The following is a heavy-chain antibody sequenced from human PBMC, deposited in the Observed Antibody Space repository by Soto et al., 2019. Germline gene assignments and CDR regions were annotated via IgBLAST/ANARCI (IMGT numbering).Heavy chain of an antibody. Sequence: QVQLQESGPGLVKPSQTLSLTCTVSGGSISSGGYYWSWIRQHPGKGLEWIGYIDYSGSTYYNPSIKSRVTTSVDTSKNKFSLKLSYVTAADTAVYYCARDKGYYVVFDYWGQGTLVTVSS. D-gene: IGHD1-26*01. J-gene: IGHJ4*02. CDR2: IDYSGST. CDR3: ARDKGYYVVFDY. CDR1: GGSISSGGYY. V-gene: IGHV4-31*03.